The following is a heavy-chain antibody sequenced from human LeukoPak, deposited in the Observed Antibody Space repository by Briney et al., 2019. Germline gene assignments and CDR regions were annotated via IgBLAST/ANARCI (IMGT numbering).Heavy chain of an antibody. CDR2: ITIYSSII. CDR1: GFTFSSYS. CDR3: VRDRVYAFDL. Sequence: SGGSLRLSCVASGFTFSSYSMNWVRQAPGKGLEWVSYITIYSSIINYSDSVKGRFTISRDNAKNSLYLQMNGLRAEDTAVYYCVRDRVYAFDLWGQGTMVTVSS. V-gene: IGHV3-48*01. J-gene: IGHJ3*01. D-gene: IGHD3-10*01.